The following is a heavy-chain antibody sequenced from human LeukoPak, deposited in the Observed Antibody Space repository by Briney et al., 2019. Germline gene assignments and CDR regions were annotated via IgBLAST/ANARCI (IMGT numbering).Heavy chain of an antibody. CDR2: TSYDGTIK. CDR1: GFTFSKYG. CDR3: AKDSGYSSSCMDV. V-gene: IGHV3-30*18. Sequence: SGGSLRLSCAASGFTFSKYGIHWVRQAPGKGLEWVAVTSYDGTIKVADSLKGRFTISRDNAKNSLYLQMNSLRAEDTALYYCAKDSGYSSSCMDVWGKGTTVTVSS. D-gene: IGHD6-13*01. J-gene: IGHJ6*03.